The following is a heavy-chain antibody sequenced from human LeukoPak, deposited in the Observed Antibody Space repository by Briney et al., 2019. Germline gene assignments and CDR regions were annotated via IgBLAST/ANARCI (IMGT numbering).Heavy chain of an antibody. CDR1: GFTFSDFW. CDR2: INSGGTVT. J-gene: IGHJ4*02. V-gene: IGHV3-74*01. D-gene: IGHD1-7*01. Sequence: GGSLRLSCAASGFTFSDFWMHWVRQAPGKGLVWVSRINSGGTVTNYADSVKGRLTISRDNAKNTLYLQMNSLRAEDTAVYYCAKDNWNYGRIDYWGQGTLVTVSS. CDR3: AKDNWNYGRIDY.